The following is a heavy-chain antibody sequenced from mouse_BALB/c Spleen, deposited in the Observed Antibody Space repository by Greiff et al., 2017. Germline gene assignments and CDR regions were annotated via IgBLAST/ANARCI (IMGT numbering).Heavy chain of an antibody. J-gene: IGHJ4*01. V-gene: IGHV1-82*01. CDR2: IYPGDGDT. CDR3: ARSYGNYVRPYYAMDY. CDR1: GYAFSSSW. D-gene: IGHD2-10*02. Sequence: QVQLKQSGPELVKPGASVKISCKASGYAFSSSWMNWVKQRPGQGLEWIGRIYPGDGDTNYNGKFKGKATLTADKSSSTAYMQLSSLTSVDSAVYFCARSYGNYVRPYYAMDYWGQGTSVTVSS.